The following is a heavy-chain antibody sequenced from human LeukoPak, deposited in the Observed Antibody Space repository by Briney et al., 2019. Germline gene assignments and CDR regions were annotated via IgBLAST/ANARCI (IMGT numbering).Heavy chain of an antibody. J-gene: IGHJ4*02. V-gene: IGHV1-69*05. CDR2: IIPIFGTA. D-gene: IGHD6-13*01. CDR1: GGTFSSYA. CDR3: ARDDPIAAALTIDY. Sequence: SVKVSCKASGGTFSSYAISWVRQAPGQGLEWMGRIIPIFGTANYAQKFQGRVTITTDESTSTAYMELSSLRSEDTAVYYCARDDPIAAALTIDYWGQGTQVTVSS.